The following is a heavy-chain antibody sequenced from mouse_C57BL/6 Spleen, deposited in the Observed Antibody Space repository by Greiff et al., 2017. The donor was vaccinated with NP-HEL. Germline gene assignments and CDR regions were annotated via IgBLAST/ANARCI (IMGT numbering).Heavy chain of an antibody. J-gene: IGHJ4*01. CDR3: ARWTTVDAMDY. D-gene: IGHD1-1*01. Sequence: QVQLKESGPELVKPGASVKISCKASGYAFSSSWMNWVKQRPGKGLEWIGRIYPGDGDTNYNGKFKGKATLTADKSSSTAYMQLSSLTSEDSAVYCCARWTTVDAMDYWGQGTSVTVSS. CDR2: IYPGDGDT. V-gene: IGHV1-82*01. CDR1: GYAFSSSW.